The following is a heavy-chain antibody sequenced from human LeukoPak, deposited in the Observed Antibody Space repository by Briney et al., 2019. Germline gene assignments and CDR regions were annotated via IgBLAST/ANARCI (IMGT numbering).Heavy chain of an antibody. J-gene: IGHJ4*02. CDR1: GGSISSYY. CDR2: IYHSGST. V-gene: IGHV4-38-2*02. CDR3: ARRSSGWYYDD. D-gene: IGHD6-19*01. Sequence: SETLSLTCTVSGGSISSYYWGWIRQPPGKGLEWIGSIYHSGSTYHNPSLKSRVTISVDTSKNQFSLKLSSVTAADTAVYYCARRSSGWYYDDWGQGTLVTVSS.